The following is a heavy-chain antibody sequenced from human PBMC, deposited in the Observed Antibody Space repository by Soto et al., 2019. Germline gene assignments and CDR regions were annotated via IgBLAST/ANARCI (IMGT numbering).Heavy chain of an antibody. J-gene: IGHJ3*01. CDR3: EHDSYDGSGYYHSDAFDV. D-gene: IGHD3-22*01. CDR2: IYWNDDK. CDR1: GFSLSTSDVG. Sequence: SGPTLVNPTHTLTLTCTFSGFSLSTSDVGVGWIRQPPGKSLEWLALIYWNDDKRYSPSLKSRLTITKDTSKNQVVLTLTNMDPVETATYSCEHDSYDGSGYYHSDAFDVWGKGTMVTFSS. V-gene: IGHV2-5*01.